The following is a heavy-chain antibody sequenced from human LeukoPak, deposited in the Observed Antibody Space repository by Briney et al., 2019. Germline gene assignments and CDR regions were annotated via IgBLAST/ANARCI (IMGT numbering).Heavy chain of an antibody. CDR2: INPNSGDT. CDR1: GYTLTDYY. D-gene: IGHD2-21*01. V-gene: IGHV1-2*02. Sequence: ASVKVSLKASGYTLTDYYIHWLRQAPGQGLEWVGWINPNSGDTKYTQIFEGRVDMTRDMSANTAYMEMSRLTSDDTAVYYCARDVSFFRGRTGVCYLFDLWGQATLATVSS. J-gene: IGHJ4*02. CDR3: ARDVSFFRGRTGVCYLFDL.